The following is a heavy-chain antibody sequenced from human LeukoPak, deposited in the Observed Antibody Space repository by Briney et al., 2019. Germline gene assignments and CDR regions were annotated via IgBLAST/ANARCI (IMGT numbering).Heavy chain of an antibody. V-gene: IGHV3-66*01. CDR2: IYSGGRT. D-gene: IGHD1-26*01. Sequence: GGSLRLSCAASGFSVGSNDINWVRQAPGKGLEWVSVIYSGGRTYYADSVKGRFTISRDSSENTLHLQISSLRTEDTAVYYCARGAGTSGGYWSSPPSHFDCWGQGTLVTVSS. J-gene: IGHJ4*02. CDR1: GFSVGSND. CDR3: ARGAGTSGGYWSSPPSHFDC.